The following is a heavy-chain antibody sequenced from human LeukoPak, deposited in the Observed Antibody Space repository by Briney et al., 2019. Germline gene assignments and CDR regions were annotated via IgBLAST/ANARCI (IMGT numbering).Heavy chain of an antibody. CDR2: IYYSGST. D-gene: IGHD3-22*01. J-gene: IGHJ3*02. Sequence: TSETLSLTCTVSGGSISSSSYYWGWIRQPPGKGLEWIGSIYYSGSTYYNPSLKSRVTISVDTSKNQFSLKLSSVTAADTAVYYCARTSFRVYYDNNGQPNDAFDIWGQGTMVTVSS. V-gene: IGHV4-39*07. CDR3: ARTSFRVYYDNNGQPNDAFDI. CDR1: GGSISSSSYY.